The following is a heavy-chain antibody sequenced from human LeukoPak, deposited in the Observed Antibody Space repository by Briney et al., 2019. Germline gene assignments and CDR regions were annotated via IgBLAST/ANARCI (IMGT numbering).Heavy chain of an antibody. CDR1: GFTFSSYA. CDR3: AKDSSYDILTGYYPPPNDWFDP. CDR2: ISGSGGST. Sequence: GGSLRLSCAASGFTFSSYAMSWVRQAPGKGQEWVSAISGSGGSTYYADSVKGRFTISRDNSKNTLYLQMNSLRAEDTAVYYCAKDSSYDILTGYYPPPNDWFDPWGQGTLVTVSS. D-gene: IGHD3-9*01. J-gene: IGHJ5*02. V-gene: IGHV3-23*01.